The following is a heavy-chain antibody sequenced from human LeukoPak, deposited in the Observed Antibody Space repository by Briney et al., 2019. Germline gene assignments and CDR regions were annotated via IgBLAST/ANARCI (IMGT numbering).Heavy chain of an antibody. CDR1: GYTFTGYY. D-gene: IGHD3-22*01. CDR3: AREAEDSSGYYPFGY. Sequence: GASVKVSCKASGYTFTGYYMHWVRQAPGQGLEWMGWINPNSGGTNYAQKFQGRVTMTRDTSISTAYMELSRLRSDDTDVYYCAREAEDSSGYYPFGYWGQGTVVTVSS. CDR2: INPNSGGT. V-gene: IGHV1-2*02. J-gene: IGHJ4*02.